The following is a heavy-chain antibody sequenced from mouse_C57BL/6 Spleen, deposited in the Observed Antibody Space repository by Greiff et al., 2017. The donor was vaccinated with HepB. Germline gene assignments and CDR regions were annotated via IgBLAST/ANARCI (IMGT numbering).Heavy chain of an antibody. D-gene: IGHD1-1*01. CDR2: INYDGSST. Sequence: EVKLVESEGGLVQPGSSMKLSCTASGFTFSDYYMAWVRQVPEKGLEWVANINYDGSSTYYLDSLKSRFIISRDNAKNILYLQMSSLKSEDTATYYCARVDYYGSSPYFDYWGQGTTLTVSS. J-gene: IGHJ2*01. CDR3: ARVDYYGSSPYFDY. CDR1: GFTFSDYY. V-gene: IGHV5-16*01.